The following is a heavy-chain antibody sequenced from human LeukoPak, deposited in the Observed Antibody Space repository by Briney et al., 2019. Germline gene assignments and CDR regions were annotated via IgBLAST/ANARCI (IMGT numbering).Heavy chain of an antibody. Sequence: ASVKVSCKASGYTFTGYYMHWVRQAPGQGLEWMGWINPNSGGTNYAQKFQGRVTRTRDTSISTAYMELSRLRSDDTAVYYCARARNVDTAMVILGYWGQGTLVTVSS. D-gene: IGHD5-18*01. CDR2: INPNSGGT. CDR1: GYTFTGYY. V-gene: IGHV1-2*02. J-gene: IGHJ4*02. CDR3: ARARNVDTAMVILGY.